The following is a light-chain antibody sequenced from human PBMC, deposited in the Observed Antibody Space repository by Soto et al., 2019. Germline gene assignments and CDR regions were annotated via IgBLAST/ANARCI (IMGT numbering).Light chain of an antibody. J-gene: IGLJ2*01. CDR2: RNN. Sequence: QLVLTQSPSASGTPGQRVTISCSGSRSNIGRNFAYWYQHVPGTAPRLLIQRNNERPSGVPDRFSGSKSGTSVSLAISGLRSEDEADYYCAAWDDSLSGPNVVFGGGTKLTVL. V-gene: IGLV1-47*01. CDR3: AAWDDSLSGPNVV. CDR1: RSNIGRNF.